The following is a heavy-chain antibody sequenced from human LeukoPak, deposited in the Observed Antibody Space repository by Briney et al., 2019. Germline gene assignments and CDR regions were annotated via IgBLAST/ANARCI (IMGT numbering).Heavy chain of an antibody. J-gene: IGHJ6*03. Sequence: PGGSLSLSCAASGFSFSTYALSWVPQAPGKGLEWVSAIIAGGATIYYADSVKGRFTVSRDNSKNTLYLHMNGLGADDTAVYCCAKDSGGTYFYYYYYMDLWGRGTTVTVSS. D-gene: IGHD1-26*01. CDR1: GFSFSTYA. CDR2: IIAGGATI. V-gene: IGHV3-23*01. CDR3: AKDSGGTYFYYYYYMDL.